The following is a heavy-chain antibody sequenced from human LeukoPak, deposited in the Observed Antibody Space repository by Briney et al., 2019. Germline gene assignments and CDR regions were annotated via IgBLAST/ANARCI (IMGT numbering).Heavy chain of an antibody. CDR1: GFTFSSYG. CDR2: IWYYGSNK. CDR3: AKAFAYYYDSSGYYQPDY. Sequence: GRSLRLSCAASGFTFSSYGMHWVRQAPGKGLEWVAVIWYYGSNKYYADSVKGRFTISRDNSKNTLYLQMNSLRAEDTAVYYCAKAFAYYYDSSGYYQPDYWGQGTLVTVSS. V-gene: IGHV3-33*06. J-gene: IGHJ4*02. D-gene: IGHD3-22*01.